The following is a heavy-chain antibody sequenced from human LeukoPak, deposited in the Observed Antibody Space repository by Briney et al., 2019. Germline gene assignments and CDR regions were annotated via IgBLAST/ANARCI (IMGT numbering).Heavy chain of an antibody. CDR3: RRDINWNYDY. J-gene: IGHJ4*02. D-gene: IGHD1-7*01. CDR2: ISSSSSYI. Sequence: PVGSLRLSCAASVVTFTSYSMNSVRQAPGKGREWVSCISSSSSYIYYASSVKGRFTISRNNNKNSLYLQMNILRAEDAAVYYRRRDINWNYDYWGQGTLVTVSS. V-gene: IGHV3-21*01. CDR1: VVTFTSYS.